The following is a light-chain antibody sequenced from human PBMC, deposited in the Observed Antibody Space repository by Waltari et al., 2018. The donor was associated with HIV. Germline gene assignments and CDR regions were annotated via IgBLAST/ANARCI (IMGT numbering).Light chain of an antibody. CDR1: QSVLYSSNNKDY. CDR3: QQYDSTPLT. J-gene: IGKJ4*01. V-gene: IGKV4-1*01. CDR2: GAS. Sequence: DIVMTQSPYSLVVSLGERATINCKSSQSVLYSSNNKDYLAGYQKKPGQPPKLLIYGASIRESGVPERFSGSGSGTDFTLTISSLQAEVVAGYYCQQYDSTPLTFGGGTKVEIK.